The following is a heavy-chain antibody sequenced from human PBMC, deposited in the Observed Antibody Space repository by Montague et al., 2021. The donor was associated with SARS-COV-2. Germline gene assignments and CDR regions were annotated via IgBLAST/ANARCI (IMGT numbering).Heavy chain of an antibody. CDR3: ARAATITMIVVVIDAFDI. CDR2: IYYSGST. V-gene: IGHV4-31*03. CDR1: GGSISSGGYY. D-gene: IGHD3-22*01. J-gene: IGHJ3*02. Sequence: TLSPTRTVSGGSISSGGYYWSWIREHPGKGLEWIGYIYYSGSTYYNPSLKSRVTISVDTSKNQFSLKLSSVTAADTAVYYCARAATITMIVVVIDAFDIWGQGTMVTVSS.